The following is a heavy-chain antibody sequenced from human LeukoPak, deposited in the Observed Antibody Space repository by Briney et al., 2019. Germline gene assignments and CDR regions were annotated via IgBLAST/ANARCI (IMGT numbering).Heavy chain of an antibody. CDR1: GGSFSGYY. CDR2: INHSGST. Sequence: SETLSLTCAVYGGSFSGYYWSWIRQPPGKGLEWIGEINHSGSTNYNPSLKSRVTISVDTSKNQFSLKLSSVTAADTAVYYCASPGYSYGPATYWGQGTLVTVSS. D-gene: IGHD5-18*01. J-gene: IGHJ4*02. V-gene: IGHV4-34*01. CDR3: ASPGYSYGPATY.